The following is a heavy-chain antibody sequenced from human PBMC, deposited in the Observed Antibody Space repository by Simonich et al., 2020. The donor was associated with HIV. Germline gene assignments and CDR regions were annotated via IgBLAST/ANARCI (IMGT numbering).Heavy chain of an antibody. CDR2: INPNSGGT. CDR3: AFLGGYDSSGFDAFDI. D-gene: IGHD3-22*01. V-gene: IGHV1-2*02. J-gene: IGHJ3*02. CDR1: GSTFTVYD. Sequence: QVQLVQSGAEVKKPGASVKVSCKASGSTFTVYDMHWVRRAPGQGLEWMGWINPNSGGTNYAQKFQGRGTMTRDTSISTAYMELSRLRSDDTAVYYCAFLGGYDSSGFDAFDIWGQGTMVSVSS.